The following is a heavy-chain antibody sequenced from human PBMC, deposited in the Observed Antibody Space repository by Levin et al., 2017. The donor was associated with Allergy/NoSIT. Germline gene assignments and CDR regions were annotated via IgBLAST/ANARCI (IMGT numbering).Heavy chain of an antibody. Sequence: GGSLRLSCAASGFTFSSYAMSWVRQAPGKGLEWVSAISGSGGSTYYADSVKGRFTISRDNSKNTLYLQMNSLRAEDTAVYYCAKDKGFLEWLTFYFDYWGQGTLVTVSS. V-gene: IGHV3-23*01. J-gene: IGHJ4*02. CDR1: GFTFSSYA. CDR3: AKDKGFLEWLTFYFDY. D-gene: IGHD3-3*01. CDR2: ISGSGGST.